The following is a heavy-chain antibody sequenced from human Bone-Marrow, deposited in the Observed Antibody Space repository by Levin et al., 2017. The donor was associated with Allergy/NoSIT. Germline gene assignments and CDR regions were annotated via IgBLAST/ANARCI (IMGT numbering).Heavy chain of an antibody. Sequence: GGSLRLSCVVSGFTFINYDMFWVRQAPGKGLEWVSGIGSRGGGTYYAESVEGRFAISRDDSKSTLYLQMDSLRAEDTAVYYCAREPRWLQLGAQDFWGQGTLVTVSS. D-gene: IGHD5-24*01. V-gene: IGHV3-23*01. CDR2: IGSRGGGT. CDR3: AREPRWLQLGAQDF. CDR1: GFTFINYD. J-gene: IGHJ4*02.